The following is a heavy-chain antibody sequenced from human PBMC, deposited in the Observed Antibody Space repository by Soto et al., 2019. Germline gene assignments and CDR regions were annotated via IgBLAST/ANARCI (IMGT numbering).Heavy chain of an antibody. CDR3: AKDHLTSGGTFSFDP. Sequence: EVQLLESGGDIIQPAGSLRLYSAASGFSFSSYPMSWVRQAPGKGLERLAAISGAGGSTYYADSVRGRFTISRENSKNTLYLQMSSLRAEDTALYYCAKDHLTSGGTFSFDPWGQGTLVTVSS. CDR1: GFSFSSYP. D-gene: IGHD6-13*01. CDR2: ISGAGGST. J-gene: IGHJ5*02. V-gene: IGHV3-23*01.